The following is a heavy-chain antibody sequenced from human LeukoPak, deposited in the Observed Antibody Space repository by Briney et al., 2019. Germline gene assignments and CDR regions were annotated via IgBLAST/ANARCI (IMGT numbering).Heavy chain of an antibody. CDR2: MNPNSGNT. CDR3: ARVSRPMYYYDSSGYEFDY. J-gene: IGHJ4*02. D-gene: IGHD3-22*01. V-gene: IGHV1-8*01. Sequence: ASVKVSCKASGYTFTSYDINWVRQAPGQGLEWMGWMNPNSGNTGYAQKFQGRVTMTRNTSISTAYMELSSLRSEDTAVYYCARVSRPMYYYDSSGYEFDYWGQGTLVTVSS. CDR1: GYTFTSYD.